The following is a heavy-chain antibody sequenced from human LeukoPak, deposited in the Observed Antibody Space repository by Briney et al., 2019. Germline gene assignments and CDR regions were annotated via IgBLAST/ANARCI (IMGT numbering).Heavy chain of an antibody. D-gene: IGHD2-8*01. CDR1: GYTFTDYG. CDR2: ISAYNGNT. Sequence: GASVKVSCKASGYTFTDYGISWVRQAPGQGLEWMGWISAYNGNTDYAQKLQGRVTMTTDTSTNTVYMELRSLTSDDTAVYYCARDRSNGDYWGQGTLVTVSS. V-gene: IGHV1-18*01. J-gene: IGHJ4*02. CDR3: ARDRSNGDY.